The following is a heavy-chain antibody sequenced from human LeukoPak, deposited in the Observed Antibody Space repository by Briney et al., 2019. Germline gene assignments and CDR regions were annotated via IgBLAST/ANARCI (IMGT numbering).Heavy chain of an antibody. CDR2: ISSSSSYT. CDR1: GFTFRDFY. J-gene: IGHJ4*02. Sequence: GGSLRLSCAASGFTFRDFYMSWIRQARGKGLEWVSYISSSSSYTNYVDSVKGRFTISRDNSKNTLYVQVNSLGTEDTAAYYCAKGSYYDSSGSFYFDYWGQGTLVTVSS. CDR3: AKGSYYDSSGSFYFDY. D-gene: IGHD3-22*01. V-gene: IGHV3-11*05.